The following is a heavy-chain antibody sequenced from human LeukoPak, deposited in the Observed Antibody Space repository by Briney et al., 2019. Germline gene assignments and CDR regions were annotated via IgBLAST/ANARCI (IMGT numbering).Heavy chain of an antibody. Sequence: GGSLRLSCTASGFTFIRYGMHWVRQAPGKGLEWVAFIRNDGTDRYYPDSVQGRCTISRDSSKNTLFLQLKSLRADDTAVYYCARRVLRGLDYFYMDVWGNGTTVTVSS. D-gene: IGHD4-17*01. V-gene: IGHV3-30*02. CDR2: IRNDGTDR. J-gene: IGHJ6*03. CDR1: GFTFIRYG. CDR3: ARRVLRGLDYFYMDV.